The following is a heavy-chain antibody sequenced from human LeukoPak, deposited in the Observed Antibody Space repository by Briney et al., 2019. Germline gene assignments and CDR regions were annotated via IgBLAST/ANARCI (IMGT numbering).Heavy chain of an antibody. CDR2: IGGSGSSI. V-gene: IGHV3-21*01. J-gene: IGHJ4*02. D-gene: IGHD1-1*01. CDR1: GFTFSSYS. CDR3: AREELEYFDY. Sequence: PGGSLRLSCAASGFTFSSYSMNWVRQAPGKGLEWVSSIGGSGSSIYYADSLKGRFTISRDNAKNSVYLHMNRLRAEDTAVYYCAREELEYFDYWGQGTLVTVSS.